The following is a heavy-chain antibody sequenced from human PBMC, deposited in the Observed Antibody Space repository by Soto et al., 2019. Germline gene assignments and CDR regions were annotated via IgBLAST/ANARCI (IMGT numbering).Heavy chain of an antibody. Sequence: ASVKVSCKASGYTFTSYGISWVRQAPGQGLEWMGWISAYNGNTNYAQKLQGRVTVTTDTSTSTAYMELRSLRSDGTAVYYCASYLIVAPYYFDYGGKEPLVTVP. CDR1: GYTFTSYG. CDR3: ASYLIVAPYYFDY. CDR2: ISAYNGNT. D-gene: IGHD5-12*01. J-gene: IGHJ4*02. V-gene: IGHV1-18*01.